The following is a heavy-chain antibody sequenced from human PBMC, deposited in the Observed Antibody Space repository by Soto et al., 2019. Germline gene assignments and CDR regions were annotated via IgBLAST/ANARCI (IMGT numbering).Heavy chain of an antibody. CDR1: GFTVSSNY. CDR2: IYSGGST. J-gene: IGHJ3*02. V-gene: IGHV3-53*04. CDR3: ARGETGYSSSWYAFDI. Sequence: GGSLRLSCAASGFTVSSNYMSWVRQAPGKGLEWVSVIYSGGSTYYEDSVKGRFTISRHNSKNTLYLQMNSLRAEDTAVYYCARGETGYSSSWYAFDIWGQGTMVTVSS. D-gene: IGHD6-13*01.